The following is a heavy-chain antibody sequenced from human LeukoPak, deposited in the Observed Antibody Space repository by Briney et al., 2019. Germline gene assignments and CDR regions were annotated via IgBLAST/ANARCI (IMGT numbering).Heavy chain of an antibody. CDR1: GFTFSSYA. Sequence: GRSLRLSCAASGFTFSSYAMHWVRQAPGKGLEWVAVISYDGSNKYYADSVKGRFTISRDNSKNTLYLQMNSLRAEDTAVYYCARSYGSGSYHFDSWGQGTLVTVSS. V-gene: IGHV3-30-3*01. CDR3: ARSYGSGSYHFDS. D-gene: IGHD3-10*01. J-gene: IGHJ4*02. CDR2: ISYDGSNK.